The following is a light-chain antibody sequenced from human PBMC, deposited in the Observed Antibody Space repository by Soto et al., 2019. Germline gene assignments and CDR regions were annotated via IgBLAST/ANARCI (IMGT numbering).Light chain of an antibody. V-gene: IGKV3-15*01. CDR1: QSVSSN. J-gene: IGKJ1*01. Sequence: LVMTQSPATLSVSPGERATLSCRASQSVSSNLAWYQQKPGQAPRLLIYGASTRATGIPARFSGSGSGTEFTLTISSLQSEDFAVYYCQQYNNWPPTFGQGTKV. CDR2: GAS. CDR3: QQYNNWPPT.